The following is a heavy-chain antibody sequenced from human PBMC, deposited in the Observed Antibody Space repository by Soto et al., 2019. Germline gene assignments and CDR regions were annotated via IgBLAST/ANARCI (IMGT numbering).Heavy chain of an antibody. J-gene: IGHJ1*01. CDR1: GGTFSSYT. CDR3: ARDRLGDSPGLRNIQH. D-gene: IGHD3-22*01. V-gene: IGHV1-69*08. CDR2: IIPILGIA. Sequence: QVQLVQSGAEVKKPGSSVKVSCKASGGTFSSYTISWVRQAPGQGLEWMGRIIPILGIANYAQKFQGRVTITADKSPSTAYMELSSLSSEDTAVYYCARDRLGDSPGLRNIQHWGQGTLVTVSS.